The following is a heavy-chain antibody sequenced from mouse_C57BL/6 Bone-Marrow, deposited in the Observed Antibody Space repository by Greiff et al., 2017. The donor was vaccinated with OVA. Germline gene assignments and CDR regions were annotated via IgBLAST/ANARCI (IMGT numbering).Heavy chain of an antibody. CDR3: TTATDDSYGYIDY. V-gene: IGHV14-4*01. D-gene: IGHD2-4*01. Sequence: EVKLQESGAELVRPGASVKLSCTASGFNIKDDYMHWVKQRPEQGLEWIGWIDPENGDTEYAPKFQGKATITADTSSNTAYLQLSSLTSEDTAIYYCTTATDDSYGYIDYWGTGTTVTVSS. CDR1: GFNIKDDY. J-gene: IGHJ1*03. CDR2: IDPENGDT.